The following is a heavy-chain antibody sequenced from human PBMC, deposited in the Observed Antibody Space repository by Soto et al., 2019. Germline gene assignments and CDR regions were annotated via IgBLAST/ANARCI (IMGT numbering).Heavy chain of an antibody. J-gene: IGHJ4*02. Sequence: QVQLVESGGGAVQPGRSLRLSCAASGFTFSSYGMHWVRQAPGKGLEWVAVIWYDGSNKYYADSVKGRFTISRDNSKNTLYLQMNSLRAEDTAVYYCARDPGGIAVAGTLDYWGQGTLVTVSS. CDR1: GFTFSSYG. V-gene: IGHV3-33*01. CDR3: ARDPGGIAVAGTLDY. D-gene: IGHD6-19*01. CDR2: IWYDGSNK.